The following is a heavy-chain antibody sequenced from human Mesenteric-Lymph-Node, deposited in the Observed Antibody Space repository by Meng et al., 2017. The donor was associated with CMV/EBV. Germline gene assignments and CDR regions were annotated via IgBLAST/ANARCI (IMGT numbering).Heavy chain of an antibody. CDR2: IIPILGIA. V-gene: IGHV1-69*02. D-gene: IGHD6-13*01. CDR1: GGTFSSYT. Sequence: QVQLVQSGAELKKPGSSVKVSCKASGGTFSSYTISWVRQAPGQGLAWMGRIIPILGIANYAQKFQGRVTITADKSTSTAYMELSSLRSEDTAVYYCAGGIAAAGSRWFDPWGQGTLVTVSS. J-gene: IGHJ5*02. CDR3: AGGIAAAGSRWFDP.